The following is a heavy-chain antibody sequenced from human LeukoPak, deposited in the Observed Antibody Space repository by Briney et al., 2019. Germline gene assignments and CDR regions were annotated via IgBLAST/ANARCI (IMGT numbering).Heavy chain of an antibody. CDR1: GGSISGFY. D-gene: IGHD3-22*01. Sequence: SETLSLTCTVSGGSISGFYWSWIRQPAGKGLEWIGRIYTSGSTNYNPSLKSRVTMSVDTSKNQFSLKLNSVTAADTAVYYCARGGTYYYDSSGYYPYWGQGPLVTVSS. J-gene: IGHJ4*02. V-gene: IGHV4-4*07. CDR3: ARGGTYYYDSSGYYPY. CDR2: IYTSGST.